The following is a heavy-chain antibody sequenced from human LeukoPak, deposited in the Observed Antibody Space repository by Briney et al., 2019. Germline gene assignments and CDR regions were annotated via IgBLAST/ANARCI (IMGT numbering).Heavy chain of an antibody. Sequence: SETLSLTCTVSGGSISSYYWSWIRQPPGKGLEWIGYIYYSGSTNYNPSLKSRVTISIDTSKNQFSLKLSSLTAADTAIYYCARGIESYGDYGYWGQGILVTVSS. CDR3: ARGIESYGDYGY. V-gene: IGHV4-59*01. CDR1: GGSISSYY. D-gene: IGHD4-17*01. CDR2: IYYSGST. J-gene: IGHJ4*02.